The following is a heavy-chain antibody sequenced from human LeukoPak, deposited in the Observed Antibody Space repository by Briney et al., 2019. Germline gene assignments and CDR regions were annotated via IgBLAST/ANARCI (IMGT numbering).Heavy chain of an antibody. J-gene: IGHJ4*02. D-gene: IGHD4-17*01. CDR1: GFTFSTYG. CDR2: ISFDGIYK. Sequence: GGSLRLSCAASGFTFSTYGMHWVRQAPGKGLEWVAVISFDGIYKFYSDSVKGRFSISRDNSNNTLSLQMNSLRTEDTAVYYCADLGDYGVGWGQGTLVTVSS. CDR3: ADLGDYGVG. V-gene: IGHV3-30*03.